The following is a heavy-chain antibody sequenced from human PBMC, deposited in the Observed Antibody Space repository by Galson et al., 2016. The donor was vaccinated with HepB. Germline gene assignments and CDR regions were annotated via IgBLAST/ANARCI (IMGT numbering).Heavy chain of an antibody. D-gene: IGHD3-10*01. CDR2: ISYDGSNK. CDR3: ASSYYYASGSREWDYYYGMDV. J-gene: IGHJ6*02. Sequence: SLRLSCAASGFTFSSYAMHWVRQAPGKGLEWVAVISYDGSNKYYVDSVKGRFTISRDNSKNTLYLQMNSLRPEDTAVYYCASSYYYASGSREWDYYYGMDVWGQGTTVTVSS. CDR1: GFTFSSYA. V-gene: IGHV3-30*04.